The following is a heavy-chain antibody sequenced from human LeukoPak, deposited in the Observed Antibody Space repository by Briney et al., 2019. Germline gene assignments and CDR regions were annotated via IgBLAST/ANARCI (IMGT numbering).Heavy chain of an antibody. CDR1: GFSFNMFP. CDR3: ARGGNWGYFDY. CDR2: ISYDGNNK. J-gene: IGHJ4*02. V-gene: IGHV3-30*04. D-gene: IGHD7-27*01. Sequence: GGSLRLSCAASGFSFNMFPMHWVRQAPGKGLECVAVISYDGNNKYYADPVNGRFTISRDNSKNTLFLQMNSLRTEDTAIYHCARGGNWGYFDYWGQGTLVTVSS.